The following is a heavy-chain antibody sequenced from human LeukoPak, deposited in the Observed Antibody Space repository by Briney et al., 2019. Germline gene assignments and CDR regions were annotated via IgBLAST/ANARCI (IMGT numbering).Heavy chain of an antibody. CDR3: WGSNWTVMDAFDI. Sequence: GGSLRPSCAASGFTFNRYWMSWVRQAPGKELQWVANIKQDGSAKYYVDSVKGRFTISRDNSKNTLYLQMNSLRAEDTAVYYCWGSNWTVMDAFDIWGQGTMVTVSS. V-gene: IGHV3-7*01. J-gene: IGHJ3*02. CDR2: IKQDGSAK. CDR1: GFTFNRYW. D-gene: IGHD1-1*01.